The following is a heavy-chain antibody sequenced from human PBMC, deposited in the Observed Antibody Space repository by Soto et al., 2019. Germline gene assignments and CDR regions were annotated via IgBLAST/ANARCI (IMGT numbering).Heavy chain of an antibody. Sequence: GASLKISCKASSYSSTSYRHGWVRQMPVKGLEWMGMIYPGDSDTRYSPSFQGQVTISADKSISTAYLQWTSLKASDTAMYYCAAYYGSSGRHFDFWGRGTQVTGSS. J-gene: IGHJ4*01. CDR3: AAYYGSSGRHFDF. CDR1: SYSSTSYR. CDR2: IYPGDSDT. D-gene: IGHD6-6*01. V-gene: IGHV5-51*01.